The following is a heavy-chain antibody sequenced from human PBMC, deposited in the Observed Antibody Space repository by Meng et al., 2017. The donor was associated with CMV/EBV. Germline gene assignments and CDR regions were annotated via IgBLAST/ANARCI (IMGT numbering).Heavy chain of an antibody. CDR2: ISSSGSTI. Sequence: GESLKISCAASGFTFSDYYMSWIRQAPGKGLEWVSYISSSGSTIYYADSVKGRFTISRDNAKNSLYLQMNSLRAEDTAVYYCARDGYYDFWSGYYKYWGQGTLVTVSS. CDR1: GFTFSDYY. V-gene: IGHV3-11*01. D-gene: IGHD3-3*01. J-gene: IGHJ4*02. CDR3: ARDGYYDFWSGYYKY.